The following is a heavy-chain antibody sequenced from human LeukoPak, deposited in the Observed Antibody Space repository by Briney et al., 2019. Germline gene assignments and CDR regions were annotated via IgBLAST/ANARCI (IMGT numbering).Heavy chain of an antibody. D-gene: IGHD3-10*01. CDR3: TTRARPGVDY. CDR2: IKSKTDGGTT. V-gene: IGHV3-15*07. Sequence: GRSLRLSCAASGFTFSSYAMHWVRQAPGKGLEWVGRIKSKTDGGTTDYAAPVKGRFTIPRDDSKNTLYLQMNSLKTEDTAVYYCTTRARPGVDYWGQGTLVTVSS. J-gene: IGHJ4*02. CDR1: GFTFSSYA.